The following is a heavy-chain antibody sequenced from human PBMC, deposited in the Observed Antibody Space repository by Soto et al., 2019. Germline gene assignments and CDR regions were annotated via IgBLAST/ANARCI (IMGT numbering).Heavy chain of an antibody. CDR1: GFTFSDYA. Sequence: AGGSLRLSCTASGFTFSDYAMTWVRQAPGKGPEWVSTISGGSSVTYYGDSVKGRFTISRDNAKKTLFLQLNRLSAEDTATYYCAKVLSKNYYYPFDFWGQGTQVTVSS. CDR2: ISGGSSVT. V-gene: IGHV3-23*01. CDR3: AKVLSKNYYYPFDF. J-gene: IGHJ4*02. D-gene: IGHD3-10*01.